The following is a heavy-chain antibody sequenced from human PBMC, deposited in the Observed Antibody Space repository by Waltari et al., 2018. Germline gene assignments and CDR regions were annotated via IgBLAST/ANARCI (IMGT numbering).Heavy chain of an antibody. CDR2: INDAGGWT. CDR1: GSTFSPYA. CDR3: AKYANPSSYLDY. V-gene: IGHV3-23*01. J-gene: IGHJ4*02. Sequence: EVQVLESGGGLVQPGGSLRLCGSASGSTFSPYAMGWVRQAPGKGLGWLSAINDAGGWTSHADSVRGRFTISRDNSKNILYLQMNDLRVEDTAIYYCAKYANPSSYLDYWGQGTLVTVSS. D-gene: IGHD6-6*01.